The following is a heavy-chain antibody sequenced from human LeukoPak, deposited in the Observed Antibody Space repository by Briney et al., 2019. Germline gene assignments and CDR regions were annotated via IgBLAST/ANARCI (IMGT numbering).Heavy chain of an antibody. D-gene: IGHD4-17*01. V-gene: IGHV3-33*01. CDR2: IWYDGSNK. CDR1: GFTFSSYG. CDR3: ARAQSYGDYPWYFDY. J-gene: IGHJ4*02. Sequence: GGFLRLSCAASGFTFSSYGMHWVRQAPGKGLEWVAVIWYDGSNKYYADSVKGRFTISRDNSKNTLYLQMNSLRAEDTAVYYCARAQSYGDYPWYFDYWGQGTLVTVSS.